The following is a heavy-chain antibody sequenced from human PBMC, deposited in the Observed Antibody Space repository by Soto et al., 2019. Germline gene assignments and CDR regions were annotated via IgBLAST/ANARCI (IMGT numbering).Heavy chain of an antibody. CDR3: ARHRHNYGSGRRIWWFDP. CDR1: GGSISSSSYY. Sequence: SETLSLTCTVSGGSISSSSYYWGWIRQPPGKGLEWIGSIYYSGSTYYNPSLKSRVTISVDTSKNQFSLKLSSVTAADTAVYYCARHRHNYGSGRRIWWFDPWGQGTLVTVSS. CDR2: IYYSGST. J-gene: IGHJ5*02. D-gene: IGHD3-10*01. V-gene: IGHV4-39*01.